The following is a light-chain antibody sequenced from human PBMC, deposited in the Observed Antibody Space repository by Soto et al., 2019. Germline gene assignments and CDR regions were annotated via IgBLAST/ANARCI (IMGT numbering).Light chain of an antibody. Sequence: SYELTQPPSVSVAPGQTARITCGGNNIGSKSVHWYQQKPGQAPVLVVDDDCDRPSGIPERFSGSNSGNTATLTISRVEAGDEADYYCQVWDSSSDHYVFATGTKVTVL. CDR2: DDC. V-gene: IGLV3-21*02. CDR1: NIGSKS. CDR3: QVWDSSSDHYV. J-gene: IGLJ1*01.